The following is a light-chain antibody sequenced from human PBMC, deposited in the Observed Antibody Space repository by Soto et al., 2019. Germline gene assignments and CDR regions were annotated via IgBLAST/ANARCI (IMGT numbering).Light chain of an antibody. CDR2: DVS. Sequence: QSVLTQPASVSGSPGQSIAISCTGTSSDVGAFNYVSWYQQHPGKAPKFMIFDVSSRPSGVSDRFSGSKSGNTASLTISGLQTEDEADYYCASYTTSSTYVFGTGTKVTFL. CDR1: SSDVGAFNY. J-gene: IGLJ1*01. V-gene: IGLV2-14*03. CDR3: ASYTTSSTYV.